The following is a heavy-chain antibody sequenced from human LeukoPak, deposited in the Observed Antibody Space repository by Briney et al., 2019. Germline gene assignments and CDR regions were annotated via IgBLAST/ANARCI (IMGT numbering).Heavy chain of an antibody. D-gene: IGHD6-13*01. CDR2: ISSSSSTI. J-gene: IGHJ4*02. V-gene: IGHV3-48*01. CDR1: GFTFSSYS. CDR3: ASAGIAAAGTVGYFDY. Sequence: GGSLRLSCAASGFTFSSYSMNWVRQAPGKGLEWVSYISSSSSTIYYADSVKGRFTISRDNAKNSLYLQMNSLRAEDTAVYYCASAGIAAAGTVGYFDYWGQGTLVTVSS.